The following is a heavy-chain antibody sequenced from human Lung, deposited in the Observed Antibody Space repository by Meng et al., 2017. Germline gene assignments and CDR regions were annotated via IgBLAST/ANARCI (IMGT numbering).Heavy chain of an antibody. D-gene: IGHD4-11*01. CDR2: INHSGST. J-gene: IGHJ4*02. CDR3: ARGPTTMAHDFDY. Sequence: QVQLQQLGAGLLKPSETLSLTCVASGGSFSDYYWSWIRQPPGKGLEWIGEINHSGSTNYNPSLESRATISVDTSQNNLSLKLSSVTAADSAVYYCARGPTTMAHDFDYWGQGTLVTVSS. CDR1: GGSFSDYY. V-gene: IGHV4-34*01.